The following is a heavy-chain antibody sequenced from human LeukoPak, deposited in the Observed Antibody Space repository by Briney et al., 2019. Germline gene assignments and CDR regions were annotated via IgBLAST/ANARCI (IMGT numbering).Heavy chain of an antibody. D-gene: IGHD3-3*01. Sequence: GGSLRLSCAASGFTFSSYGMHWVRQAPGKGLEWVAVISYDGSNKYYADSVKGRFTISRDNSKNTLYLQMNSLRAEDTAVYYCAKGISYYDFWSGYYTGPNDNYFDYWGQGTLVTVSS. CDR2: ISYDGSNK. CDR3: AKGISYYDFWSGYYTGPNDNYFDY. V-gene: IGHV3-30*18. CDR1: GFTFSSYG. J-gene: IGHJ4*02.